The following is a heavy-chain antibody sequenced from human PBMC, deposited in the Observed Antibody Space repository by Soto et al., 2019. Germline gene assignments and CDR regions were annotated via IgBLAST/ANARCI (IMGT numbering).Heavy chain of an antibody. Sequence: GAGPAPGNPTQTHTLALPLSGFSISTNGMCVSWIRQPPGKALEWLARIDWDDDKYYSTSLKTRLTISKDTSKNQVVLTMTNMDPVDTATYYCARDIVVVPAAPYYYYMDVWGKGTTVTVSS. V-gene: IGHV2-70*11. CDR1: GFSISTNGMC. J-gene: IGHJ6*03. CDR3: ARDIVVVPAAPYYYYMDV. D-gene: IGHD2-2*01. CDR2: IDWDDDK.